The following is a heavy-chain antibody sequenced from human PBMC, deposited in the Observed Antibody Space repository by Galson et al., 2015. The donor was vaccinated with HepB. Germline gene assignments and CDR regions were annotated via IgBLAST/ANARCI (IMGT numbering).Heavy chain of an antibody. CDR1: GFTFSSYA. CDR3: ARGDYASGRPLGY. CDR2: ISYDGGTK. Sequence: SLRLSCADSGFTFSSYAMHWVRQAPGEGLERVTIISYDGGTKYYADSVKGRFTVSRDNSKNTLYLQMNSLRAEDTAVYYCARGDYASGRPLGYWGQGTLVTVSS. J-gene: IGHJ4*02. V-gene: IGHV3-30*04. D-gene: IGHD3-10*01.